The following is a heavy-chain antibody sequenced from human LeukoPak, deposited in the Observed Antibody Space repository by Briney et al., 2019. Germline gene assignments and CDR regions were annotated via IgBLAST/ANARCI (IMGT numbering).Heavy chain of an antibody. D-gene: IGHD6-19*01. CDR3: AREAPVAAGSDAFDI. CDR2: ISPYNGNR. Sequence: ASVKVSCKTSGYTFTTYGISWVRQAPGQGLEWMGWISPYNGNRKYAQSLQGRVTMTTDTSTSTAYMELRTLRSDDTAVYYCAREAPVAAGSDAFDIWGQGTMVTVSS. V-gene: IGHV1-18*01. J-gene: IGHJ3*02. CDR1: GYTFTTYG.